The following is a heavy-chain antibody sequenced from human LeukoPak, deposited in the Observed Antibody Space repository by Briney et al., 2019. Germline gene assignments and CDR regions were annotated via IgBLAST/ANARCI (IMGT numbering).Heavy chain of an antibody. CDR2: ISSSGSTI. J-gene: IGHJ6*02. V-gene: IGHV3-48*03. CDR3: ARVSRRVWGLDV. D-gene: IGHD7-27*01. Sequence: GGYLRLSCAASGFTFSSYEMNWVRPAPGKGREWVSYISSSGSTICYADSVKGPFTISRDNAKNSRYLQMNSLRAEDTAVYYCARVSRRVWGLDVWGQGTTVTVSS. CDR1: GFTFSSYE.